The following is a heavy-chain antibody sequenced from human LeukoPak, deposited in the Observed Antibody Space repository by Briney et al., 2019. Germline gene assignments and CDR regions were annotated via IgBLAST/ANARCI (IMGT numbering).Heavy chain of an antibody. CDR1: GYTLTELS. CDR3: ATHTISGVVTYASLI. J-gene: IGHJ3*02. D-gene: IGHD3-3*01. V-gene: IGHV1-24*01. CDR2: FDPEDGET. Sequence: ASVKVSCKVSGYTLTELSMHWVRQAPGKGLEWMGGFDPEDGETIYAQKFQGRVTMTEDTSTDTAYMELSRLTSEDTAVYYCATHTISGVVTYASLIWGRGTLVTVSS.